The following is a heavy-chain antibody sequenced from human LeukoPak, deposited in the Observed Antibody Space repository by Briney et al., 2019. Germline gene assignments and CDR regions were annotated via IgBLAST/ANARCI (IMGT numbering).Heavy chain of an antibody. CDR1: GGSIDNHY. Sequence: SETLSLTCRVSGGSIDNHYWTWIRQPPGMALEWLGQIHHSGDTNYNPSLKSRVTMTVDTSRNQFSLILSSVTAADTALYYCARQFYHYDDTGYYYVFDHWGQGTLVTVSS. V-gene: IGHV4-59*08. CDR2: IHHSGDT. D-gene: IGHD3-22*01. J-gene: IGHJ4*02. CDR3: ARQFYHYDDTGYYYVFDH.